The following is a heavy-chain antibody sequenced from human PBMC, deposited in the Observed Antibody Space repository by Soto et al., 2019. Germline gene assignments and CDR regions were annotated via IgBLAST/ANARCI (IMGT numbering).Heavy chain of an antibody. D-gene: IGHD3-22*01. V-gene: IGHV3-23*01. CDR1: GFSFNSFA. Sequence: EVQLLESGGGLVQPGGSLRLSCAASGFSFNSFAMSWVRQAPGKGLEWVSAISGDGYSTYYADSVKGRFTVSRDNSNNTHYLQMDSLRAEDTAVYYSAKSSGYYDSRARFDYWGQGSLVTVSS. J-gene: IGHJ4*02. CDR2: ISGDGYST. CDR3: AKSSGYYDSRARFDY.